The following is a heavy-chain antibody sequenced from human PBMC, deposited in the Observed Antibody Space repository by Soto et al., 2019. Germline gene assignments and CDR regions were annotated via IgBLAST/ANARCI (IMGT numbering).Heavy chain of an antibody. Sequence: SETLSLTCAVSGGSISSSNWWSWVRQPPGKGLEWIGEIYHSGSTSYNPSLKSRVSISVDKSKNQFSLNLSSVTAADTAVYYCARGGGSPYHDHEFDYWGQGILVTVSS. J-gene: IGHJ4*02. CDR2: IYHSGST. D-gene: IGHD2-2*01. V-gene: IGHV4-4*02. CDR1: GGSISSSNW. CDR3: ARGGGSPYHDHEFDY.